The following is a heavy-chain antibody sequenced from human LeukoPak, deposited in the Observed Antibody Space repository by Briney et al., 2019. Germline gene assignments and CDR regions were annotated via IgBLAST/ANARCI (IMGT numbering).Heavy chain of an antibody. CDR1: GYTFTGYY. J-gene: IGHJ4*02. D-gene: IGHD6-19*01. V-gene: IGHV1-2*02. CDR2: INPNSGGT. CDR3: ARGSRAVAAPPQYYFDY. Sequence: ASVTVSCKASGYTFTGYYMHWVRQAPGQGLEWMGWINPNSGGTNYAQKFQGRVTMTRDTSISTAYMELSRLRSDDTAVYYCARGSRAVAAPPQYYFDYWGQGTLVTVSS.